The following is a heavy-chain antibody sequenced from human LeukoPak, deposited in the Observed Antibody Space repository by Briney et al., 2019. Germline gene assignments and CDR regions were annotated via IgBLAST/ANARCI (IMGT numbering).Heavy chain of an antibody. CDR3: RSVVSPLWYYYMDV. Sequence: SETLSLTCTVSGGSISSYYWSWIRQPPGKGLEWIGYIYYSGSTNYNPSLKSRVTISVDTSKNQFSLKLSSVTAADTAVYYCRSVVSPLWYYYMDVWGKGTTVTISS. D-gene: IGHD3-22*01. CDR1: GGSISSYY. J-gene: IGHJ6*03. CDR2: IYYSGST. V-gene: IGHV4-59*12.